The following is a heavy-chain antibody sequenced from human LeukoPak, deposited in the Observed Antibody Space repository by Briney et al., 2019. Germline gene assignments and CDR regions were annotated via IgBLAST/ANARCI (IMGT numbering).Heavy chain of an antibody. D-gene: IGHD3-9*01. J-gene: IGHJ4*02. V-gene: IGHV4-38-2*02. CDR3: ARDLTSSFDWVEYYFDY. CDR1: GYSISSGYY. CDR2: IYHSGST. Sequence: SETLSLTCTVSGYSISSGYYWGWIRQPPGKGLEWIGSIYHSGSTYYNLSLKSRVTISVDTSKNQFSLKLSSVTAADTAVYYCARDLTSSFDWVEYYFDYWGQGTLVTVSS.